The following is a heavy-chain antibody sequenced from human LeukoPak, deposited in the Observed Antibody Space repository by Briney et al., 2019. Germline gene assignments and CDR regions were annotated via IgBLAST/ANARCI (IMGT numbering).Heavy chain of an antibody. Sequence: QAGGSLRLSCAASGFTFSSYAMHWVRQAPGKGLEWVAAISYDGSNKYYADSVKGRFTISRDNSKNTLYLQMSSLRTDDTAVYYCAKDQVPMDVWGKGTTVTVSS. CDR3: AKDQVPMDV. J-gene: IGHJ6*03. CDR1: GFTFSSYA. CDR2: ISYDGSNK. V-gene: IGHV3-30-3*01.